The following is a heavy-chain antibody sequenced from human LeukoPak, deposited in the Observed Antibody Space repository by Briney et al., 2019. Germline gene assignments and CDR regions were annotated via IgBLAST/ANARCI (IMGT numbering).Heavy chain of an antibody. V-gene: IGHV3-74*01. CDR1: GFTFRKYW. D-gene: IGHD3-10*01. CDR2: INPDDEST. CDR3: AKDSSWFGELPPFDY. Sequence: HSGGSLRLSCAASGFTFRKYWLHWVRQAPGKGLVWVSRINPDDESTAYADSVKGRFTISRDNSKNTLYLQMNSLRAEDTAVYYCAKDSSWFGELPPFDYWGQGTLVTVSP. J-gene: IGHJ4*02.